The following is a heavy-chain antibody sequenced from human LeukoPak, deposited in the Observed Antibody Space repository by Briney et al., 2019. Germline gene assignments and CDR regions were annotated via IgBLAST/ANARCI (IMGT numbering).Heavy chain of an antibody. J-gene: IGHJ4*02. Sequence: KTGGSLRLSCAASGFVFRDYYMIWIRQAPGKGLEWVSSISSSSSYIYYADSVKGRFTISRDNAKNSLYLQMNSLRAEDTAVYYCATFYGGNWIDYWGQGTLVTVSS. V-gene: IGHV3-11*06. CDR1: GFVFRDYY. D-gene: IGHD4-23*01. CDR2: ISSSSSYI. CDR3: ATFYGGNWIDY.